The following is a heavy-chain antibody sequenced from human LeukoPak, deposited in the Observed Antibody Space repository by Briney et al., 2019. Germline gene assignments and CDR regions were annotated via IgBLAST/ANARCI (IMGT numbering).Heavy chain of an antibody. D-gene: IGHD3-10*01. CDR3: ASPQHMRVVQGVNYYMDV. CDR1: GGTFSNYA. J-gene: IGHJ6*03. CDR2: IIPIFGTA. Sequence: SVKVSCKASGGTFSNYAISWVRQAPGQGLEWMGGIIPIFGTANYAQKFQGRVTITTDESTSTAYMELSSLRSEDTAVYYCASPQHMRVVQGVNYYMDVWGKGTTVTVSS. V-gene: IGHV1-69*05.